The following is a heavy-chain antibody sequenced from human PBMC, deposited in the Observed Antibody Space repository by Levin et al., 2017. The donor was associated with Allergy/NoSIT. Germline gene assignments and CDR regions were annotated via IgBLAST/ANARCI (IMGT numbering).Heavy chain of an antibody. D-gene: IGHD3-22*01. J-gene: IGHJ4*02. CDR2: IYYSGST. Sequence: PSETLSLTCTVSGGSISSSSYYWGWIRQPPGKGLEWIGSIYYSGSTYYNPSLKSRVTISVDTSKNQFSLKLSSVTAADTAVYYCARERSITMIVVVNTGRYFDYWGQGTLVTVSS. CDR3: ARERSITMIVVVNTGRYFDY. CDR1: GGSISSSSYY. V-gene: IGHV4-39*02.